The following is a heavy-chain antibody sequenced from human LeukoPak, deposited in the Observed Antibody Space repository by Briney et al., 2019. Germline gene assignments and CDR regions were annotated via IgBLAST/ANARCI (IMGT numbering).Heavy chain of an antibody. CDR1: GFTFSGSA. V-gene: IGHV3-73*01. D-gene: IGHD3-22*01. CDR2: IRSKANSYAT. CDR3: TRHGTYYYDSSGYPDTRNRDY. Sequence: PGGSLRLSFAAPGFTFSGSAMHWVRQASGKGLEWVGRIRSKANSYATAYAASVKGRFTISRDDSKNTADLQMNSLKTEDTAVYYCTRHGTYYYDSSGYPDTRNRDYWGQGTLVTVSS. J-gene: IGHJ4*02.